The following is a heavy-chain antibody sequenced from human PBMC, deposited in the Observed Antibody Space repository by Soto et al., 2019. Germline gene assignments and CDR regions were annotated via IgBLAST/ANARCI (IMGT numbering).Heavy chain of an antibody. J-gene: IGHJ4*02. D-gene: IGHD5-18*01. CDR2: IYYSGST. CDR1: GGSISSGGYY. Sequence: QVQLQESGPGLVKPSQTLSLTCTVSGGSISSGGYYWSWIRQHPGKGLERIGYIYYSGSTYYNPSLKSRVTISVDTSKNQFSLKLSSVTAADTAVYYCARVGQGYSYGLIRRWGSPTLDYGGQGTLVTVSS. CDR3: ARVGQGYSYGLIRRWGSPTLDY. V-gene: IGHV4-31*03.